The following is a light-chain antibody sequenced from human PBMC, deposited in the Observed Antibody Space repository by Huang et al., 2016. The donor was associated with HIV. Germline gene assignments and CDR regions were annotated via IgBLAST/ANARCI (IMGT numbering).Light chain of an antibody. J-gene: IGKJ1*01. CDR2: GAS. Sequence: EIVLTQSPATLSVSPGERATLSCRASQSINTNLAWYQQKYGQAPRLLISGASTRASGIPARFSDSGSRTEFTLTISSLQSEDFAVYYCQQYSHWPQTFGQGTKVEIK. CDR3: QQYSHWPQT. CDR1: QSINTN. V-gene: IGKV3-15*01.